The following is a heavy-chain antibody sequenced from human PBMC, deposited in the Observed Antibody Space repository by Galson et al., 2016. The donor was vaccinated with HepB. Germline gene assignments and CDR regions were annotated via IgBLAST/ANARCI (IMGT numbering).Heavy chain of an antibody. J-gene: IGHJ6*02. D-gene: IGHD3-10*01. CDR2: INWSGDST. CDR3: ARGLVGSGMDV. Sequence: SLRLSCAVSGFTFDDYGMTWVRQAPGKGLEWVSGINWSGDSTAYADSVKGRVTMYRDDARNSLYLQMSSLRVEDTALYQCARGLVGSGMDVWGQGTTVTVSS. V-gene: IGHV3-20*01. CDR1: GFTFDDYG.